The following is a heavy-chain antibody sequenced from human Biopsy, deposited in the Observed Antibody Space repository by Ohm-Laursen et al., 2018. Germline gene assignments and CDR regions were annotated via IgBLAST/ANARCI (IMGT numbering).Heavy chain of an antibody. CDR3: AKGRSGGTGHGNWFDP. Sequence: GSLRLSCAASGFTFSGYAMSWVRQGPEKGLEWVSVVTGSGRSTYYTDSAEGRFSISRDNSKNTLYLQMYRLRVEDTAVYYCAKGRSGGTGHGNWFDPWGQGTLVIVSS. CDR2: VTGSGRST. J-gene: IGHJ5*02. D-gene: IGHD3-10*01. V-gene: IGHV3-23*01. CDR1: GFTFSGYA.